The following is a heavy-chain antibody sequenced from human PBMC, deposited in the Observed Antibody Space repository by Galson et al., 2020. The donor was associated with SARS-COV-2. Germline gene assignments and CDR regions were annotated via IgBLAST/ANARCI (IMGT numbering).Heavy chain of an antibody. V-gene: IGHV3-21*01. CDR1: GFTFSSYS. CDR3: ARDYDILTGYYEFWFDP. D-gene: IGHD3-9*01. Sequence: GESLKISCAASGFTFSSYSMNWVRQAPGKGLEWVSSISSSSSYIYYADSVKGRFTISRDNAKNSLYLQMNSLRAEDTAVYYCARDYDILTGYYEFWFDPWGQGTLVTVSS. J-gene: IGHJ5*02. CDR2: ISSSSSYI.